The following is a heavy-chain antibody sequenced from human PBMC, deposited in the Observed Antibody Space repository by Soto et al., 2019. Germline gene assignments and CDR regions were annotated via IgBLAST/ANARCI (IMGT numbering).Heavy chain of an antibody. CDR2: INHSGST. J-gene: IGHJ4*02. CDR3: ARGVGATWFDY. D-gene: IGHD1-26*01. CDR1: GGSFSGYY. Sequence: SETLSLTCAVYGGSFSGYYWSCIRQPPGKGLEWIGEINHSGSTNYNPSLKSRVTISVDTSKNQFSLKLSSVTAADTAVYYCARGVGATWFDYWGQGTLVTVSS. V-gene: IGHV4-34*01.